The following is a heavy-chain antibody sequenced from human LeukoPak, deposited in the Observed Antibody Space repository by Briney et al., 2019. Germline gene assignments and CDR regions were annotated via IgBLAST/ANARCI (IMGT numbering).Heavy chain of an antibody. CDR3: ARDELVAAAGTIDY. V-gene: IGHV3-48*02. J-gene: IGHJ4*02. CDR2: INSGSGTI. CDR1: GFTFSRYS. D-gene: IGHD6-13*01. Sequence: GGSLRLSCAASGFTFSRYSMNWVRQAPGKGLEWVSYINSGSGTIYYADSVKGRFTISRDNAKNSLYLQMNSLRDEDTAVYYCARDELVAAAGTIDYWGQGTLVTVSS.